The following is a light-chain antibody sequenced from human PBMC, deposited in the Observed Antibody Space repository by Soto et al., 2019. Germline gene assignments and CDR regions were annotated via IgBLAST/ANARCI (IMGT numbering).Light chain of an antibody. CDR1: QGISSC. J-gene: IGKJ5*01. CDR2: AAS. CDR3: QQLYIFPLT. Sequence: IHMTQSPSSLSASVGDRVTITSRASQGISSCLAWYQQKPGKAPNLLMYAASTLQSGVPSRFSGGESGTEYTLTISSLQPEDSATYYCQQLYIFPLTFGQGTRLEI. V-gene: IGKV1-9*01.